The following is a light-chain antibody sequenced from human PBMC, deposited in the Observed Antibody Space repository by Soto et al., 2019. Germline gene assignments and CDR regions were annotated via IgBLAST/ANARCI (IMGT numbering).Light chain of an antibody. V-gene: IGKV1-27*01. Sequence: DIQMTQSPSSLSASVGDRVTITCRASQDISNYLAWYQQKPGKVPKLLIYAASTLQSGVPSRFSGSGSGTDFTLTIGSLQPEDVATYYCLKYNTAFPWTFGQGTKVEI. CDR2: AAS. CDR1: QDISNY. J-gene: IGKJ1*01. CDR3: LKYNTAFPWT.